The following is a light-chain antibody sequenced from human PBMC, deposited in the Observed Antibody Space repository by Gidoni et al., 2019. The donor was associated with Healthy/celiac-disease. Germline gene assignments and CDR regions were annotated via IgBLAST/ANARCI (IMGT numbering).Light chain of an antibody. CDR1: QSVSSN. V-gene: IGKV3-15*01. Sequence: EIVMTQSPATLSVSPGERATLSCRASQSVSSNVAWYQQKPGKAPRLLIYGASTRATGIQARFSGSGSGTEFTLTISSMQSEDFAVYYCQKYNNWPLFTFGPGTKVDIK. J-gene: IGKJ3*01. CDR2: GAS. CDR3: QKYNNWPLFT.